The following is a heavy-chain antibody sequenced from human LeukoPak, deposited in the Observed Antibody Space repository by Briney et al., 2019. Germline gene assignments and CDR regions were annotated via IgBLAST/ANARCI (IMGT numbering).Heavy chain of an antibody. CDR1: GFTFSSYS. D-gene: IGHD2-21*02. Sequence: GGSLRLSCAASGFTFSSYSMNWVRQAPGKGLEWVSSISSSSSYIYYADSVKGRFTISRDNAKNSLYLQMNSLRAEDTAVYYCARGGDYDSPYYYYYYMDVWGKGTTVTVSS. V-gene: IGHV3-21*01. CDR2: ISSSSSYI. CDR3: ARGGDYDSPYYYYYYMDV. J-gene: IGHJ6*03.